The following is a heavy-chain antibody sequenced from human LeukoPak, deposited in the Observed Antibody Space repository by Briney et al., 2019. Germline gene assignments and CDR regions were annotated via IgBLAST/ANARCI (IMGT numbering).Heavy chain of an antibody. V-gene: IGHV4-34*01. Sequence: SETLSLTCAVYGGSFSGYYWSWIRQPPGKGLEWIGEINHSGSTNYNPSLKSRVTTSVDTSKNQFSLKLSSVTAADTAVYYCARDDFWSGYPYYYYYYMDVWGKGTTVTVSS. CDR3: ARDDFWSGYPYYYYYYMDV. D-gene: IGHD3-3*01. J-gene: IGHJ6*03. CDR1: GGSFSGYY. CDR2: INHSGST.